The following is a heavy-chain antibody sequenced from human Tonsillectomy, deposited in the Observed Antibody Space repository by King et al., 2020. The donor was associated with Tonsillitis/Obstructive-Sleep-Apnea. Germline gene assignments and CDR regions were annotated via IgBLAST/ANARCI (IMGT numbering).Heavy chain of an antibody. V-gene: IGHV4-59*01. Sequence: QLQESGPGLVKPSETLSLTCTVSGGSISSYYWSWIRQPPGKGLEWIGYVYFSGSTNHNPSLKSRVIISVDTSKNQFSLKLSSVTAADTAVYYCARDMVLEAGGDAFDIWGQGTMVTVSS. CDR3: ARDMVLEAGGDAFDI. CDR1: GGSISSYY. CDR2: VYFSGST. J-gene: IGHJ3*02. D-gene: IGHD3-10*01.